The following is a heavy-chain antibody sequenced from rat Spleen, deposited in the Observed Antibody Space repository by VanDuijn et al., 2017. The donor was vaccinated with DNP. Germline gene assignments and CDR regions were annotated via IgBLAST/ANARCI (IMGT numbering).Heavy chain of an antibody. CDR1: KFTFSNYD. J-gene: IGHJ1*01. Sequence: EVQLVESGGGLVQPGRSLKLSCAASKFTFSNYDMAWVRQAPTKGLEWVAAVSPSGGRTYYRDSVKGRFTVSRDNAKNTLYLQMNSLRSEDTATYYCARGSGTYYWYFDFWGPGTMVTVSS. D-gene: IGHD5-1*01. CDR2: VSPSGGRT. CDR3: ARGSGTYYWYFDF. V-gene: IGHV5S13*01.